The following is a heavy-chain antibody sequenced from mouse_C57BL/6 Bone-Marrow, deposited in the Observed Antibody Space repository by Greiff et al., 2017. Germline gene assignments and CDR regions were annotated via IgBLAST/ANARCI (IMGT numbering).Heavy chain of an antibody. CDR2: IHPNSGST. J-gene: IGHJ2*01. D-gene: IGHD1-1*01. CDR3: ARPIITTVPYYFDY. CDR1: GYTFTSYW. Sequence: QVQLQQPGAELVKPGASVKLSCKASGYTFTSYWMHWVKQRPGQGLEWIGMIHPNSGSTNYNEKFKSKATLTVDKSSSTAYMQLSSLTSEDSAVYYCARPIITTVPYYFDYWGQGTTLTGSS. V-gene: IGHV1-64*01.